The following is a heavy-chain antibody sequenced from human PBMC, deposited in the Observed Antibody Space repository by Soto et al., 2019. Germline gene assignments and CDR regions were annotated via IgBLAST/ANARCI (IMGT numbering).Heavy chain of an antibody. CDR3: ATRSGSYYDY. Sequence: SETLSLTCNVSGASISGNYWSWIRQPPGKGLEWIGYIYYSGATNYNPSLESRVTISVDTPKSQFSLKLTSVTPEDTAVYYCATRSGSYYDYWGQGTLVTVSS. CDR2: IYYSGAT. CDR1: GASISGNY. D-gene: IGHD1-26*01. V-gene: IGHV4-59*03. J-gene: IGHJ4*02.